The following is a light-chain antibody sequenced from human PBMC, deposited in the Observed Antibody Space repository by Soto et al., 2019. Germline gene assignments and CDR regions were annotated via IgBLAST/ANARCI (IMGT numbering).Light chain of an antibody. V-gene: IGKV3-20*01. J-gene: IGKJ1*01. CDR1: QSISSSY. Sequence: EIVLTQSPGTLSLSPGDRATLSCRASQSISSSYLAWYQQKPGQAPRLLIYGASSRANGTPDRFSGSGSGTDFTLTISRLEPEDFAVYYCQQYGRSPWTFGQGTKVDIK. CDR3: QQYGRSPWT. CDR2: GAS.